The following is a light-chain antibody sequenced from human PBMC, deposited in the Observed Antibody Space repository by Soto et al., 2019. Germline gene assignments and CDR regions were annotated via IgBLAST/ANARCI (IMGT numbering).Light chain of an antibody. CDR1: QDISND. Sequence: AIQLTQSPSSLSASVGDRITIICRASQDISNDLGWFQQKPGKAPKLLIYAASILQTGVPSRFSGSGSGSAFSLTITSLQPEDFATYYCLQDYNSPITFGQGTRLETK. V-gene: IGKV1-6*02. J-gene: IGKJ5*01. CDR3: LQDYNSPIT. CDR2: AAS.